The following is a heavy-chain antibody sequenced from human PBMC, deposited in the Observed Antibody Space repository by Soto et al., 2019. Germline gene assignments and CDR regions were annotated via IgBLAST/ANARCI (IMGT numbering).Heavy chain of an antibody. Sequence: EVQLVESGGGLVKPGGSLRRSCAASGFTFSSYSMGWVRQAPGKGLEWVAYISSSGSYIYYADSVKGRFTVSRDNAKKSVLLQMNSLRAEDTAVYYCARGGYDLNSFDPWGQGTLVTVSS. J-gene: IGHJ5*02. CDR3: ARGGYDLNSFDP. CDR2: ISSSGSYI. CDR1: GFTFSSYS. V-gene: IGHV3-21*01. D-gene: IGHD3-22*01.